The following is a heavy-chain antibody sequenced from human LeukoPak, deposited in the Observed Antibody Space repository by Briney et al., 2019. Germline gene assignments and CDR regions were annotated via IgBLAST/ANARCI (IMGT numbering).Heavy chain of an antibody. CDR1: GGSISSSSYY. V-gene: IGHV4-39*07. D-gene: IGHD3-3*01. J-gene: IGHJ4*02. Sequence: SETLSLTCTVSGGSISSSSYYWGWIRQPPGKGLEWIGSIYYSGSTYYNPSLKSRVTISVDTSKNQFSLKLSSVTAADTAVYYCARDPTYYDFWSGYSRGVFDYWGQGTLVTVSS. CDR2: IYYSGST. CDR3: ARDPTYYDFWSGYSRGVFDY.